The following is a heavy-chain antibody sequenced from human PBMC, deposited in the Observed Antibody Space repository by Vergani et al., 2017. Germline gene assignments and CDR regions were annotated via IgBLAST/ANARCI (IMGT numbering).Heavy chain of an antibody. CDR2: ISSSGSTI. CDR3: ARGRYYYDSSGYYPLDY. D-gene: IGHD3-22*01. Sequence: EVQLVESGGGLVQPGGSLRLSCAASGFTFSSYEMNWVRQAPGKGLEWVSYISSSGSTIYYADSVKGRFTISRDNAKNSLHLQMNSLRAEDTAVYYCARGRYYYDSSGYYPLDYWGQGTLVTVSS. CDR1: GFTFSSYE. V-gene: IGHV3-48*03. J-gene: IGHJ4*02.